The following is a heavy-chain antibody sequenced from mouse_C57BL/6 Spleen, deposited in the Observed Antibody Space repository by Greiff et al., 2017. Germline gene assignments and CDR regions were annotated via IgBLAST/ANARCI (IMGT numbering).Heavy chain of an antibody. CDR3: ARHLSNYSWFAY. CDR2: ISSGGSYT. CDR1: GFTFSSYG. Sequence: EVKLVESGGDLVKPGGSLKLSCAASGFTFSSYGMSWVRQTPDKRLEWVATISSGGSYTYYPDSVKGRFTISRDNAKNALYLQMSSLKSEDTAMYYGARHLSNYSWFAYWGQGTLVTVSA. V-gene: IGHV5-6*01. D-gene: IGHD2-5*01. J-gene: IGHJ3*01.